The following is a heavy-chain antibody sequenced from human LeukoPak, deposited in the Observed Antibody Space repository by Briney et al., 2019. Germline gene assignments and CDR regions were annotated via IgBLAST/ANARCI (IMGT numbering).Heavy chain of an antibody. CDR3: AKEFGIEATRASDY. Sequence: GGSLRLSCAASGFTVSSNYMSWVRQAPGKGLEWVSVIYSGGSTYYADSVKGRFTISRDNSKNTLYLQMNSLRAEDTAVYYCAKEFGIEATRASDYWGQGTLVTVSS. J-gene: IGHJ4*02. CDR1: GFTVSSNY. V-gene: IGHV3-66*01. D-gene: IGHD5-12*01. CDR2: IYSGGST.